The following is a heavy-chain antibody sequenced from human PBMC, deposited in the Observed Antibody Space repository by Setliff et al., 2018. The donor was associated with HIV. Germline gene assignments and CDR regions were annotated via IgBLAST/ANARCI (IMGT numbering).Heavy chain of an antibody. CDR3: ARGVIRGVISQGGLDY. D-gene: IGHD3-10*01. CDR1: GFTFTNYI. Sequence: ASVKVSCKASGFTFTNYILHWVRQAPGQGLEWMGWINAGNGNTKFSQKFQGRVTITMDTSASTAYMELNSLRSEDSAVYYCARGVIRGVISQGGLDYWGPGTLVTVSS. J-gene: IGHJ4*02. V-gene: IGHV1-3*01. CDR2: INAGNGNT.